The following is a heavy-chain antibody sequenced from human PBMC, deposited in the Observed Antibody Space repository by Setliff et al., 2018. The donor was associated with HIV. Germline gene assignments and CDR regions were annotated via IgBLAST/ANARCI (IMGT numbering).Heavy chain of an antibody. CDR2: IVPIFDTV. Sequence: ASVKVSCKASGGTFSSYATSWVRQAPGQGLEWMGGIVPIFDTVNYAENFQGRVTITADESTSTAYMELSSLGSEDTAVYYCASPQGANQLLWSFDYWGQGTLVTVSS. J-gene: IGHJ4*02. CDR1: GGTFSSYA. CDR3: ASPQGANQLLWSFDY. D-gene: IGHD2-2*01. V-gene: IGHV1-69*13.